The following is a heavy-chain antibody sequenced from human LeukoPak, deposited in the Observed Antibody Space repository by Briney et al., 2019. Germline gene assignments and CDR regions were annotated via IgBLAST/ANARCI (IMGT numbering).Heavy chain of an antibody. CDR2: IYTSGRT. CDR1: GGSISSGSYY. Sequence: SQTLSLTCTVSGGSISSGSYYWSWIRQPAGKGLEWIGHIYTSGRTNYNPSLKSRVTISVDTSKNQFSLKLTSVTAADTAVYYCARAYSSSFAPFDYWGQGTLVTVSS. V-gene: IGHV4-61*09. CDR3: ARAYSSSFAPFDY. D-gene: IGHD6-6*01. J-gene: IGHJ4*02.